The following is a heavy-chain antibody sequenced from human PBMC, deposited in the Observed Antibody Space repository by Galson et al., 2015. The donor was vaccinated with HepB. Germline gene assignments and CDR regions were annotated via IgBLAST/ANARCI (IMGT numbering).Heavy chain of an antibody. CDR1: GFNFTKDW. V-gene: IGHV3-15*05. CDR2: VRSESDGGTT. CDR3: VSERAALGRPFFFDY. Sequence: SLRLSCAASGFNFTKDWMNWVRQAPGKGLEWVGRVRSESDGGTTDYATPVKGRFTISRDDSKTTLYVQMNSLKTEDTAVYYCVSERAALGRPFFFDYWGQGTLVTVSS. J-gene: IGHJ4*02. D-gene: IGHD6-6*01.